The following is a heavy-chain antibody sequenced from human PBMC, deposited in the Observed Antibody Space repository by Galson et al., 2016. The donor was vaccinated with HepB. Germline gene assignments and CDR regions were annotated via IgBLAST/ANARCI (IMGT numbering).Heavy chain of an antibody. D-gene: IGHD6-19*01. V-gene: IGHV4-59*01. CDR3: ARDDSGGWYGFHYGMDV. CDR2: IYYSGRT. Sequence: SETLSLTCTVSGASISGYYLSWIRQPPGKGLEWIGYIYYSGRTNYNPSLKSRVTISVDTSKNQFSPKLSSVTAADTAVYYRARDDSGGWYGFHYGMDVWGQGTTVTVSS. J-gene: IGHJ6*02. CDR1: GASISGYY.